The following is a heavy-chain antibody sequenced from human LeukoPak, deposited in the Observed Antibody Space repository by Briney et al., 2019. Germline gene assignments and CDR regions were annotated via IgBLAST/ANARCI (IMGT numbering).Heavy chain of an antibody. CDR2: INAGNGNT. Sequence: ASVKVSCKASGYTFTSYAMHWVRQAPGQRLEGMGWINAGNGNTKYSQEFQGRVTITRDTSASTAYMELSSLRSEDMAVYYCARDGYSSSWYENDAFDIWGQGTMVTVSS. J-gene: IGHJ3*02. V-gene: IGHV1-3*03. D-gene: IGHD6-13*01. CDR3: ARDGYSSSWYENDAFDI. CDR1: GYTFTSYA.